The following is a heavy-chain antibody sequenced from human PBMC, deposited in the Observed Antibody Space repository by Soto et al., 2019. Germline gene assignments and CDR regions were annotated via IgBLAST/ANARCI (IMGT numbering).Heavy chain of an antibody. J-gene: IGHJ4*02. CDR3: AAGTNSDWYTY. CDR1: VFSFSSYA. D-gene: IGHD1-1*01. V-gene: IGHV3-23*01. CDR2: ISGSGGDT. Sequence: PGGSLRLSCAASVFSFSSYAMSWVRQTPGKGLEWVSLISGSGGDTYYADSVKGRLTISRDNSKNTLYLQMNSLGAEDTAVYYCAAGTNSDWYTYWGQGTLVTVSS.